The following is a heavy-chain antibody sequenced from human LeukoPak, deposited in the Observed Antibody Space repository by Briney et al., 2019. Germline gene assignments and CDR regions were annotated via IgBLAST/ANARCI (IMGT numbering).Heavy chain of an antibody. CDR3: ARDVRVVLAVDYYYYYGMDV. J-gene: IGHJ6*02. CDR2: IYYSGST. CDR1: GGSISSYY. V-gene: IGHV4-59*01. D-gene: IGHD2-15*01. Sequence: SETLSLTCTVSGGSISSYYWSWIRQPPGKGLEWIGYIYYSGSTNYNPSLKSRVTISVDTSKNQFSLKLSSVTAADTAVYYCARDVRVVLAVDYYYYYGMDVWGQGTTVTVSS.